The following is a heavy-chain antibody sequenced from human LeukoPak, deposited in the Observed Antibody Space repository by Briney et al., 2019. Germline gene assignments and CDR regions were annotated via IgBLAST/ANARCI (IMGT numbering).Heavy chain of an antibody. D-gene: IGHD3-22*01. CDR3: AGAITMIVVLSPFDP. Sequence: GGSLRLSCAASGFTFSSYGMHWVRQAPGKGLEWVAVISYDGSNKYYADSVKGRFTISRDNSKNTLYLQMNSLRAEDTAVYYCAGAITMIVVLSPFDPWGQGTLVTVSS. CDR2: ISYDGSNK. CDR1: GFTFSSYG. J-gene: IGHJ5*02. V-gene: IGHV3-30*03.